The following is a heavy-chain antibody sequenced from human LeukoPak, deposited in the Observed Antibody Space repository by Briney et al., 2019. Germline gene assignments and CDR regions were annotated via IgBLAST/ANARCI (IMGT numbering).Heavy chain of an antibody. J-gene: IGHJ4*02. V-gene: IGHV3-49*04. D-gene: IGHD3-3*01. CDR1: GFTFGDYA. CDR3: TSEHYDFWSGYQYYFDY. CDR2: IRSKAYGGTT. Sequence: PGGSLRLSCTASGFTFGDYAMSWVRQAPGKGLEWVGFIRSKAYGGTTEYAASVKGRFTISRDDSKSIAYLQMNSLKTEDTAVYYCTSEHYDFWSGYQYYFDYWVQGTLVTVSS.